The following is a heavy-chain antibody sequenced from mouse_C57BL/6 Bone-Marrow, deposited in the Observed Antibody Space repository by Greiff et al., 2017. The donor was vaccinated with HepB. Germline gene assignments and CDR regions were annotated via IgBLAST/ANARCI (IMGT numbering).Heavy chain of an antibody. V-gene: IGHV7-3*01. CDR2: IRNKANGYTT. CDR3: ARHSYWYFDV. J-gene: IGHJ1*03. CDR1: GFTFTDYY. Sequence: EVKVVESGGGLVQPGGSLSLSCAASGFTFTDYYMSWVRQPPGKALEWLGFIRNKANGYTTEYSASVKGRFTISRDNSQSILYLQMNALRAEDSATYYCARHSYWYFDVWGTGTTVTVSS.